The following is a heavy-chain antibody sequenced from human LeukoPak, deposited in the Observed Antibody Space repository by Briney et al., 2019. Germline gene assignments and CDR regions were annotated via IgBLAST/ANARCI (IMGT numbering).Heavy chain of an antibody. CDR1: GYTFTSYG. D-gene: IGHD3-22*01. CDR3: ARAGVYYYDSSGYTLPDAFDI. J-gene: IGHJ3*02. CDR2: ISAYNGNT. Sequence: ASVKVSCKASGYTFTSYGISWVRQAPGQGLEWMGWISAYNGNTNYAQKLQGRVTMTTDTSTSTAYMELRSLRSDDTAVYYCARAGVYYYDSSGYTLPDAFDIWGQGTMVTVSS. V-gene: IGHV1-18*01.